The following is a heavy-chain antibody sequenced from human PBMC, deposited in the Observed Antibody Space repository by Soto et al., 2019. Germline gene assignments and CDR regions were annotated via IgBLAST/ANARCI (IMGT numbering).Heavy chain of an antibody. J-gene: IGHJ4*02. D-gene: IGHD2-2*01. CDR1: GFTFSSYA. Sequence: PGGSLRLSCAASGFTFSSYAMSWVRQAPGKGLEWVSAISGSGGSTYYADSVKGRFTISRDNSKNTLYLQMNSLRAEDTAVYYCAKVRAVVPAAPLDYWGQGTLVTVSS. V-gene: IGHV3-23*01. CDR3: AKVRAVVPAAPLDY. CDR2: ISGSGGST.